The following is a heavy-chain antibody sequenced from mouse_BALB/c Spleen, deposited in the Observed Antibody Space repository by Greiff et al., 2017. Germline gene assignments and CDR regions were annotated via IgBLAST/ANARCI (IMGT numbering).Heavy chain of an antibody. J-gene: IGHJ4*01. CDR2: ISNGGGST. CDR3: ARQGNYGNYPFYAMDY. D-gene: IGHD2-1*01. CDR1: GFTFSSYT. V-gene: IGHV5-12-2*01. Sequence: EVKLVESGGGLVQPGGSLKLSCAASGFTFSSYTMSWVRQTPEKRLEWVAYISNGGGSTYYPDTVKGRFTISRDNAKNTLYLQMSSLKSEDTAMYYCARQGNYGNYPFYAMDYWGQGTSVTVSS.